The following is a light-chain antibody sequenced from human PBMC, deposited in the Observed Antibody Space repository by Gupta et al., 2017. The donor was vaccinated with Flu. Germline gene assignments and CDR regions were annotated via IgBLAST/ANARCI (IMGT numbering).Light chain of an antibody. CDR3: AAWDDSLSGYV. CDR1: SSNIGSDY. J-gene: IGLJ1*01. CDR2: RNN. V-gene: IGLV1-47*01. Sequence: QSVVTQPPSASGTPGQRVTISCSGSSSNIGSDYVFWYQQLPGTAPKLVIYRNNLRPSGVPDRSSGSKSGTSASLAISGLRSEDEADYYCAAWDDSLSGYVFGTGTKVTVL.